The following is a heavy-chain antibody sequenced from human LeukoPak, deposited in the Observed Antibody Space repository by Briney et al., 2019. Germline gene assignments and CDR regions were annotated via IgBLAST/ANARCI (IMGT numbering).Heavy chain of an antibody. J-gene: IGHJ4*02. V-gene: IGHV1-69*04. D-gene: IGHD3-22*01. CDR2: IIPIFGIA. Sequence: SVKVSCKASGGTFSSYAISWVRQAPGQGLEWMGRIIPIFGIANYAQKFQGRVTITADKSTSTAYMELSSLRSEDTAVYYCGASSYYYDSSGFIYYWGQGTLVTVSS. CDR1: GGTFSSYA. CDR3: GASSYYYDSSGFIYY.